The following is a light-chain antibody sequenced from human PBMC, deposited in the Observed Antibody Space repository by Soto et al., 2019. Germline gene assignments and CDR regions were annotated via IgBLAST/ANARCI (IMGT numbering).Light chain of an antibody. V-gene: IGKV1-5*03. CDR2: KAS. CDR1: KSIGDS. CDR3: QHYNSYSEA. J-gene: IGKJ1*01. Sequence: DIQMTQSPSTLSASVGDRVTITCRVSKSIGDSLAWYQQKPGKAPKLLIYKASTLKSGVPSRFSGSGSGTEFTLTISGLQPDDFATYYCQHYNSYSEAFGQGTKVDIK.